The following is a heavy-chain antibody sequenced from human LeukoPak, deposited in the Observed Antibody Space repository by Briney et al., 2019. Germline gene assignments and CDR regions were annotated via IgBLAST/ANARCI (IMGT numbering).Heavy chain of an antibody. D-gene: IGHD2-21*02. J-gene: IGHJ4*02. V-gene: IGHV1-18*01. Sequence: ASVKVSCKASGYTFTSYGISWVRQAPGQGLEWMGWISAYNGNTNYAQKLQGRVTMTTDTSTSTAYMELRSLRSDDTAVCYCARGMGDLAYCGGDCYSVSGYWGQGTLVTVSS. CDR2: ISAYNGNT. CDR3: ARGMGDLAYCGGDCYSVSGY. CDR1: GYTFTSYG.